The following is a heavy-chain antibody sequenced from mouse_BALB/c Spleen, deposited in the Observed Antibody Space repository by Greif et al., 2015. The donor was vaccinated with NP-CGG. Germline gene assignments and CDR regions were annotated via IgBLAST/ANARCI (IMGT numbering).Heavy chain of an antibody. CDR1: GYSFTGYY. D-gene: IGHD1-2*01. V-gene: IGHV1S34*01. Sequence: LVKTGASVKISCKASGYSFTGYYMHWVKQSHGKSLEWIGYISCYNGATSYNQKFKGKATFTVDTSSSTAYIQFNSLASEDSAVYYCGRSPSITTGTYFDYWGQGTTLRVSS. J-gene: IGHJ2*01. CDR2: ISCYNGAT. CDR3: GRSPSITTGTYFDY.